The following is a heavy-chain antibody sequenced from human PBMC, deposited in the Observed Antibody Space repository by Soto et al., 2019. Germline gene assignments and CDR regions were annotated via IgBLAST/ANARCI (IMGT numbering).Heavy chain of an antibody. CDR1: GFIFKNYG. J-gene: IGHJ4*02. D-gene: IGHD5-12*01. Sequence: QVQLVESGGGVVQPGRSLRLSCIVSGFIFKNYGMRWVRQAPGKGLEWLAVIWFDGSHKYYADSAKGRFTISRDNSNNTLYLQMNSLRAEDTAVYYCARGYSGYDPFDYWGQGTLVTVSS. CDR3: ARGYSGYDPFDY. V-gene: IGHV3-33*01. CDR2: IWFDGSHK.